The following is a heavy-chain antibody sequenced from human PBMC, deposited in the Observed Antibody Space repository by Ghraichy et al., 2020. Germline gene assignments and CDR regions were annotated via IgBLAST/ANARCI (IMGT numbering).Heavy chain of an antibody. CDR3: SRDSESTGGNLIFHY. V-gene: IGHV3-48*02. Sequence: GESLNISYAASGFTFSNFALNWVRQTPGKGLEWISYIRTSSDIYYADSVKGRFTISRDNAKNSLYLQMNSLRDEDTALYYCSRDSESTGGNLIFHYWGQGTLVTVSS. J-gene: IGHJ4*02. CDR1: GFTFSNFA. CDR2: IRTSSDI. D-gene: IGHD4-23*01.